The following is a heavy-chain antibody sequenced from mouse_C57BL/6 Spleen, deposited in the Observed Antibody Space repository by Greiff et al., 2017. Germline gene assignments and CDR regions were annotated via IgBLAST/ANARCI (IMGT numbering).Heavy chain of an antibody. CDR2: ICSGGSYT. J-gene: IGHJ2*01. D-gene: IGHD2-4*01. CDR3: ARREGYDYDGYYFDY. V-gene: IGHV5-6*02. CDR1: GFTFSSYG. Sequence: EVKLVASGGDLVKPGGSLKLSCAASGFTFSSYGMSWVRQTPDKRLEWVATICSGGSYTYYPDSVKGRFNISRDNAKNTLYLQMSSLKSEDTAMYYGARREGYDYDGYYFDYWGQGTTLTVSS.